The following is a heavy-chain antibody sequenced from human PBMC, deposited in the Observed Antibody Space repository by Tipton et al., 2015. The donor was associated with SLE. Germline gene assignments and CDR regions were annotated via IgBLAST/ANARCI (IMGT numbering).Heavy chain of an antibody. D-gene: IGHD3-10*01. CDR1: GFTVSSNY. CDR2: ISKSGSGI. CDR3: ARSGTL. V-gene: IGHV3-11*04. Sequence: SLRLSCAASGFTVSSNYMSWVRQAPGKGLEWVSYISKSGSGIYYADSVKGRFTISRDNAKNSLFLQMDSLRAEDTAVYYCARSGTLRGQGTLVSVS. J-gene: IGHJ4*02.